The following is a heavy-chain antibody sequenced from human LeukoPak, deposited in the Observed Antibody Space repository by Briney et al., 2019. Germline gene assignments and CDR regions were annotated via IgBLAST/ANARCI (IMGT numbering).Heavy chain of an antibody. CDR2: IKGKLGGGTT. D-gene: IGHD3-16*02. Sequence: GGSLRLSCAASGCIFSSAWMNWVRQAPGKGLEWVGRIKGKLGGGTTDYAAPVKGRFTISRDDSRDTLYLQMNSLKTEDTAVYYCTADVPTPLAQVDFWGLGTLVIVSS. CDR3: TADVPTPLAQVDF. J-gene: IGHJ4*02. V-gene: IGHV3-15*01. CDR1: GCIFSSAW.